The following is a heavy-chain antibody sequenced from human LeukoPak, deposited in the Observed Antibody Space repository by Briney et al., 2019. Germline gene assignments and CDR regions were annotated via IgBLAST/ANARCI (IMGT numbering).Heavy chain of an antibody. CDR3: AKDRPMTRLFGYFDY. CDR2: ISISSSSV. D-gene: IGHD3-16*01. CDR1: GFTFSSHA. J-gene: IGHJ4*02. V-gene: IGHV3-48*01. Sequence: GGSLRLSCAASGFTFSSHAMNWVRQAPGKGLEWVSYISISSSSVYYADSVKGRFTISRDNSKNTLYLQMNSLRAEDTAVYYCAKDRPMTRLFGYFDYWGQGTLVTVSS.